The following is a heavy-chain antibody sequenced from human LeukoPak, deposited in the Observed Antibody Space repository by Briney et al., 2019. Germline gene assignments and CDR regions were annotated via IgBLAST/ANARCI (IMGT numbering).Heavy chain of an antibody. V-gene: IGHV4-34*01. CDR1: GGSFSGYY. CDR2: INHSGST. J-gene: IGHJ4*02. CDR3: ARGRSWWQIYYLDY. Sequence: PSETLSLTCAVYGGSFSGYYWSWIRQPPGKGLEWIGEINHSGSTNYNPSLKSRVTISVDTSKNQFSLKLSSVTAADTAVYYCARGRSWWQIYYLDYWGRGTLVTVSS. D-gene: IGHD2-8*02.